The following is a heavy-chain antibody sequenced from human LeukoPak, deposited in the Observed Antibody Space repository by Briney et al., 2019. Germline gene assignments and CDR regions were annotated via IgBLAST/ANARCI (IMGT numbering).Heavy chain of an antibody. J-gene: IGHJ4*02. D-gene: IGHD3-10*01. CDR2: ISHDGSKK. CDR3: AKDFNSHYSFDY. CDR1: GFNFRSHG. Sequence: GRSLRLSCAASGFNFRSHGMHWVRQAPGKGLGWVAVISHDGSKKHYEDSVKGRFTISRDNSKNTLYLQMNSLRAEDTAVYYCAKDFNSHYSFDYWGQGTLVTVSS. V-gene: IGHV3-30*18.